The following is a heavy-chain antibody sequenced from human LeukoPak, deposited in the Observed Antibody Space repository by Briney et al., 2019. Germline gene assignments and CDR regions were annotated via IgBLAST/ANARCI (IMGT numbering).Heavy chain of an antibody. J-gene: IGHJ4*02. D-gene: IGHD3-22*01. V-gene: IGHV4-39*01. CDR3: ARQVRDSSPGLYFDY. Sequence: LRLSCAASGFTVSSNYMSWVRQPPGKGLEWIGSIYYSGSTYYNPSLKSRVTISVDTSKNQFSLKLSFVTAADTAVYYCARQVRDSSPGLYFDYWGQGTLVTVSS. CDR2: IYYSGST. CDR1: GFTVSSNY.